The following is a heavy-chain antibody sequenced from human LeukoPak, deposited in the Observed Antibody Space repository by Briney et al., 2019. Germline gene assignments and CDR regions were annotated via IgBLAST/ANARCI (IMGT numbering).Heavy chain of an antibody. J-gene: IGHJ4*02. D-gene: IGHD2-21*02. V-gene: IGHV3-23*01. CDR1: GFTFSSYA. CDR3: AKHRRSTLVTAYFDS. Sequence: GGSLRLSCAASGFTFSSYAMSWVRQAPGKGLEWVSSISSRGDGTSYADSVKGRFTISRDNSKNTLYLQLNSLRVDDAAIYYCAKHRRSTLVTAYFDSWGQGTLVTVSS. CDR2: ISSRGDGT.